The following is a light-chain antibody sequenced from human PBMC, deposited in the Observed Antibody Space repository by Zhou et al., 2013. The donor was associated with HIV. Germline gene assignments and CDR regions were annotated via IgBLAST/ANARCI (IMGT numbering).Light chain of an antibody. V-gene: IGKV1-8*01. J-gene: IGKJ4*01. Sequence: ATRMTQSPLSVSASTGDRVTITCRASHDVKTHVAWYQQKPGKAPRLLISSASSLQPEVPSRFSGSGSGTNFTFFISCLQSEDFAIYFCHQYYTLPLTFGGGT. CDR2: SAS. CDR3: HQYYTLPLT. CDR1: HDVKTH.